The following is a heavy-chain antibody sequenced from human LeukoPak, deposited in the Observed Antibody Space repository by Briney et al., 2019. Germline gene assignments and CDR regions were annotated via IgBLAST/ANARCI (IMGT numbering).Heavy chain of an antibody. D-gene: IGHD6-13*01. Sequence: PGGSLRLSCAASGFTFSSYAMSWVRQAPGKGLEWVSAISGSGGSTYYADSVKGRFTISRDNSKNTLYLQMNSLRAEDTAVYYCAKDTQSSSWYLGWFDPWGQGTLVTVSS. CDR1: GFTFSSYA. J-gene: IGHJ5*02. V-gene: IGHV3-23*01. CDR2: ISGSGGST. CDR3: AKDTQSSSWYLGWFDP.